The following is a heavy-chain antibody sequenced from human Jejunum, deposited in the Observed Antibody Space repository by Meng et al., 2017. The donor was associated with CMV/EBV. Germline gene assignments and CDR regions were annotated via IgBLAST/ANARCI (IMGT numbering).Heavy chain of an antibody. Sequence: SCRLSCAACGLTFINAWMSWVRQAPGKGLEWVGRIRSNADGGTADYVAPVTGRFTVSRDDSKNTLYLQMNSLKTEDTAVYYCTTEYDWGQGTLVTVSS. CDR2: IRSNADGGTA. J-gene: IGHJ4*02. CDR1: GLTFINAW. V-gene: IGHV3-15*01. CDR3: TTEYD.